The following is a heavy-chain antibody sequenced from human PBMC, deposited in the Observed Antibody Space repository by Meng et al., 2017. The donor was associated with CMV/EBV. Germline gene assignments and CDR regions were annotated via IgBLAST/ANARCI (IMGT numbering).Heavy chain of an antibody. CDR2: IDYDGRNK. Sequence: GESLKISCVASGFTFGGYAMHWVRQAPGKGLEWVAFIDYDGRNKYLVDSVKGRFTISRDNSKNALYLQMNSLRAEDTAVYYCAKPIGVIEKSPQFEYWGQGTLVTVSS. CDR1: GFTFGGYA. CDR3: AKPIGVIEKSPQFEY. V-gene: IGHV3-30*02. J-gene: IGHJ4*02. D-gene: IGHD6-19*01.